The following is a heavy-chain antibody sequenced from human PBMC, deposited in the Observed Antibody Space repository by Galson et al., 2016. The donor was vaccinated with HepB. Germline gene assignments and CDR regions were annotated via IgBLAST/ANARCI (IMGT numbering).Heavy chain of an antibody. CDR2: ISHSGLT. CDR3: ARGGSGTYFGGAFDI. Sequence: SETLSLTCGVSGDSISSSPWWTWVRQRPGKGLEWIGEISHSGLTNYNPSLKSRLTLSVDKSKNQFSLNLTSATAADTAVYFCARGGSGTYFGGAFDIWGPGTRLTVSS. D-gene: IGHD1-26*01. J-gene: IGHJ3*02. CDR1: GDSISSSPW. V-gene: IGHV4-4*02.